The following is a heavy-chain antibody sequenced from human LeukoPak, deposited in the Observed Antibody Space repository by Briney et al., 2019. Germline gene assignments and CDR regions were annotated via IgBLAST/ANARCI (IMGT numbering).Heavy chain of an antibody. J-gene: IGHJ4*02. CDR3: ATGVMVRGATQHDY. Sequence: GGSLRLSCAASGFTFSSYSMNWVRQAPGKGREWVSYISSSSSTIYYADSVKGRFTISRDNAKNSLYRQMNSLRAEDTAVYYCATGVMVRGATQHDYWGQGTLVTVSS. CDR2: ISSSSSTI. V-gene: IGHV3-48*04. CDR1: GFTFSSYS. D-gene: IGHD3-10*01.